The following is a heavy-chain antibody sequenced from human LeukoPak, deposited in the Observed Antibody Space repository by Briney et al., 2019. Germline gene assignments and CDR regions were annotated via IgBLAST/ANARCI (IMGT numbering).Heavy chain of an antibody. V-gene: IGHV4-39*01. CDR3: ARHSSSSPGIIDY. D-gene: IGHD6-6*01. CDR2: IYYSGDA. CDR1: GGSISSSSHY. J-gene: IGHJ4*02. Sequence: SETLSLTCTVSGGSISSSSHYWGWIRQPPGKGLEWIGSIYYSGDAYYNPSLKSRVTTSVDTSKSQFSLRLSSVTAADTAVYYCARHSSSSPGIIDYWGQGTLVTVSS.